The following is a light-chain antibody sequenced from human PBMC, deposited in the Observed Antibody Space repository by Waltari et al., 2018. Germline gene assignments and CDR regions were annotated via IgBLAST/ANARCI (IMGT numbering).Light chain of an antibody. Sequence: QSALTQPASVSGSPGQSITISCTGTSRDVGSYNLVSWYQQHPGKAPKLMIYEGSTRPSGVSNRFSGSKSGNMASLTISGLQAEDEADYYCCSYAGSSYVFGTGTKVTVL. V-gene: IGLV2-23*01. CDR3: CSYAGSSYV. CDR2: EGS. J-gene: IGLJ1*01. CDR1: SRDVGSYNL.